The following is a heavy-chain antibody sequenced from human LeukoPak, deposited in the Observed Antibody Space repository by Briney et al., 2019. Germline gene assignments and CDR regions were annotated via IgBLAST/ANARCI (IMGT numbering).Heavy chain of an antibody. CDR3: ARDRSADKGFDY. Sequence: SETLSLTCTVSGDSISNYHWSWLRQPPGKRLEWIGYIHYSGTTNYNPSLRSRVTISVDMSRNQFSLNLTSLTAADTAVYYCARDRSADKGFDYWGQGTLVNVSS. V-gene: IGHV4-59*01. CDR2: IHYSGTT. CDR1: GDSISNYH. J-gene: IGHJ4*02.